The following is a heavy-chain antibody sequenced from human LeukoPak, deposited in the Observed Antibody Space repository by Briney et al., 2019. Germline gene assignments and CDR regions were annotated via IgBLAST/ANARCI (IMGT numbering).Heavy chain of an antibody. D-gene: IGHD3-10*01. CDR3: ARDPRITMVRGVITELRKPTFDY. Sequence: GGSLRLSCVASGFTFNSYTMTWVRQAPGKGLEWVSAITGTGDSTKYADSVKGRFTISRDNSKNTLYLQMNSLRVEDTAVYYCARDPRITMVRGVITELRKPTFDYWGQGTLVTVSS. J-gene: IGHJ4*02. CDR2: ITGTGDST. V-gene: IGHV3-23*01. CDR1: GFTFNSYT.